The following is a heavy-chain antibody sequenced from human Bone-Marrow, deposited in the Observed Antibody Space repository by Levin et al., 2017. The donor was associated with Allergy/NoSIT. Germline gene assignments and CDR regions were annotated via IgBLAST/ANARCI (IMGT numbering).Heavy chain of an antibody. V-gene: IGHV1-8*01. D-gene: IGHD3-22*01. CDR2: INPSGNT. J-gene: IGHJ5*02. CDR1: GYTFTNYD. CDR3: VRGRDYHDSSGYYFWNWFDR. Sequence: ASVKVSCKASGYTFTNYDINWVRQTTGQGFEWMGWINPSGNTGYSQKFQGRVTLTRDTSISTAYMELSSLRSEDAAVYYCVRGRDYHDSSGYYFWNWFDRWGQGTLVTVSS.